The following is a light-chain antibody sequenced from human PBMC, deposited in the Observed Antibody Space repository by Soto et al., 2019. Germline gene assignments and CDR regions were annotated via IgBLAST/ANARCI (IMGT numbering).Light chain of an antibody. J-gene: IGKJ4*01. CDR2: AAS. CDR1: RSISDW. Sequence: DIQMTQSPSSLSPSVGDRVTITCRASRSISDWLAWYQQKPGKAPKLLIFAASTLQSGVPSRFSGSGSGTDFTLTISSLQPEDFATYYCQQTESYPSPFGGGTKVDI. V-gene: IGKV1-5*01. CDR3: QQTESYPSP.